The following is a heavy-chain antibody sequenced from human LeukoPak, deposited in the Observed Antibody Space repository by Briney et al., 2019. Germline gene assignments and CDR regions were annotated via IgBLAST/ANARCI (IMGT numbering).Heavy chain of an antibody. CDR3: AKSEELLLGHFDY. J-gene: IGHJ4*02. V-gene: IGHV3-30*18. CDR1: GFTFRSYG. CDR2: ISHDGGSK. Sequence: GGSLRLSCEASGFTFRSYGMHWVRQAPGKGLEWVTSISHDGGSKYSADSVRGRFTISRDNSKNTLSLQMNSLRAEDTAVYYCAKSEELLLGHFDYWGQGTLVTVSS. D-gene: IGHD1-26*01.